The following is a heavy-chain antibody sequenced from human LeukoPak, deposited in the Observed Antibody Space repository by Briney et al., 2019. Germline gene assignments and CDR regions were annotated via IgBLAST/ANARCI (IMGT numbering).Heavy chain of an antibody. D-gene: IGHD6-13*01. CDR2: INHSGST. J-gene: IGHJ5*02. CDR1: GGSFSGYY. V-gene: IGHV4-34*01. Sequence: SETLSLTCAVYGGSFSGYYWSWIRQPPGKGLEWIGEINHSGSTNYNPSLKSRVTISVDTSKNQFSLKLSSVTAADTAVYYCARGGGAAADNWFDPWGQGTLVTVSS. CDR3: ARGGGAAADNWFDP.